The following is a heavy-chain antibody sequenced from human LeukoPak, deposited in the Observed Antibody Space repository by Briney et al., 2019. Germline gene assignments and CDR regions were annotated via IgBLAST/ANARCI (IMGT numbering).Heavy chain of an antibody. CDR2: ISNSSSYI. Sequence: GVSLTLPCAASGLTFNRYSMNGLRQAPGKGREWVSSISNSSSYIYYADSVKGRFTISRDNAKNSLYLQLNSLRVEDTAVYYCARDRDASMVRGALLYFHYYYGMDVWGQGTTVTVSS. V-gene: IGHV3-21*01. J-gene: IGHJ6*02. CDR3: ARDRDASMVRGALLYFHYYYGMDV. CDR1: GLTFNRYS. D-gene: IGHD3-10*01.